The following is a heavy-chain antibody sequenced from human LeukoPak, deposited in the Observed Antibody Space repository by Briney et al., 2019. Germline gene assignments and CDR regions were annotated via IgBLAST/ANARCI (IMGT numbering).Heavy chain of an antibody. CDR2: IKQDGSEK. CDR3: ARLWGDATIFDL. J-gene: IGHJ4*02. CDR1: GFTFSSYW. V-gene: IGHV3-7*01. Sequence: GGSLRLSCAASGFTFSSYWMSWVRQAPGKGLEWVANIKQDGSEKYYVDSVKGRFTISRDNAKNSLYLQMNSLRVEDTALYYCARLWGDATIFDLWGQGTLVTVSS. D-gene: IGHD5-12*01.